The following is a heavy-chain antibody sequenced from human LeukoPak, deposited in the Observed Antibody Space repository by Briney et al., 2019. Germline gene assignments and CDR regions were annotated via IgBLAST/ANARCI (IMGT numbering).Heavy chain of an antibody. CDR2: IYSGGST. D-gene: IGHD2-2*01. Sequence: PGGSLRLSCAASGFTVSSNYMSWVRQAPGKGLEWVSVIYSGGSTYYADSVKGRFTISRDNSKNTLYLQMNSLRAEDTAVYYCAKAACSSTSCQYYYYYGMDVWGQGTTVTVSS. CDR1: GFTVSSNY. CDR3: AKAACSSTSCQYYYYYGMDV. V-gene: IGHV3-53*01. J-gene: IGHJ6*02.